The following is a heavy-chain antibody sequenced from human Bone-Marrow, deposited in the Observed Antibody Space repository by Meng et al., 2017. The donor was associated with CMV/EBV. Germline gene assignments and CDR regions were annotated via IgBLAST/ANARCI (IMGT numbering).Heavy chain of an antibody. Sequence: GESLKISCVASGFTFSSYSMNWVRQAPGKGLEWVSYISSSSSTIYYADSVKGRFTISRDNAKNTLYLQMNSLRAEDTAVYYCARVALQLWGDFDYWGQGTLVTVSS. V-gene: IGHV3-48*04. D-gene: IGHD5-18*01. CDR2: ISSSSSTI. J-gene: IGHJ4*02. CDR1: GFTFSSYS. CDR3: ARVALQLWGDFDY.